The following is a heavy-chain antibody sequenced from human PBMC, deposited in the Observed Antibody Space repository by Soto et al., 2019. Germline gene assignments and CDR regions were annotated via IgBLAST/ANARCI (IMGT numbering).Heavy chain of an antibody. V-gene: IGHV3-21*04. CDR1: GFTLNMYS. D-gene: IGHD2-15*01. J-gene: IGHJ4*02. CDR3: ARDCGRCYSGFDS. Sequence: GGSLRLSCAASGFTLNMYSINWVRQAPGKGLEWVSSTFNFSPNLYYADSVKGRFTISWDITKRSLYLEINSLRAEDTAVYYCARDCGRCYSGFDSWGQGTLVTVSS. CDR2: TFNFSPNL.